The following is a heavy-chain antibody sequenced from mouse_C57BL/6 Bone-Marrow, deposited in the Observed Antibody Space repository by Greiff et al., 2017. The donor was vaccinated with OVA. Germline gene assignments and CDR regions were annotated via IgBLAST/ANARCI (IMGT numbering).Heavy chain of an antibody. CDR1: GYAFSSSW. V-gene: IGHV1-82*01. CDR2: IYPGDGDT. Sequence: QVQLQQSGPELVKPGASVKISCKASGYAFSSSWMNWVKQRPGKGLEWIGRIYPGDGDTNYNGKFKGKATLTAVTSASTAYMELSSLTNEDSAVYYCTRTVKDAMDYWGQGTSVTVSS. J-gene: IGHJ4*01. D-gene: IGHD1-1*01. CDR3: TRTVKDAMDY.